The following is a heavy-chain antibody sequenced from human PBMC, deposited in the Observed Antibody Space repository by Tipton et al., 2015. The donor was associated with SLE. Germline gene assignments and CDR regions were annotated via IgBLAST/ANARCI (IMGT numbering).Heavy chain of an antibody. CDR1: GFTFSDYW. J-gene: IGHJ4*02. Sequence: SLRLSCVASGFTFSDYWMHWVRQGTGKGLVWVSRVNSDGSDTIYADSVKGRFTISRDNSKNTLYLQMNSLRAEDTAVYYCATTGASQRPRYFNYWGQGTLVTVSS. D-gene: IGHD1-1*01. V-gene: IGHV3-74*01. CDR2: VNSDGSDT. CDR3: ATTGASQRPRYFNY.